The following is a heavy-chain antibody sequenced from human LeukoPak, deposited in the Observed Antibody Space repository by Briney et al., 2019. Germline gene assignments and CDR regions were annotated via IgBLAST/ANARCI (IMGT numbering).Heavy chain of an antibody. CDR1: GYTFTSYA. V-gene: IGHV1-2*02. CDR2: INPNSGGT. D-gene: IGHD6-6*01. J-gene: IGHJ4*02. Sequence: GASVNVSCKASGYTFTSYAMNWVRQAPGQGLEWMGWINPNSGGTNYAQKFQGRVTMTRDTSISTAYMELSRLRSDDTAVYYCAREGSSSFDYWGQGTLVTVSS. CDR3: AREGSSSFDY.